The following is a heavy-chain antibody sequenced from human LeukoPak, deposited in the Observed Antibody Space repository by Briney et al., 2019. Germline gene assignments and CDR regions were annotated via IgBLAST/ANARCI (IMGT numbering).Heavy chain of an antibody. CDR2: IKQDGSEK. D-gene: IGHD2-21*02. CDR3: ARDGFSSAINY. J-gene: IGHJ4*02. CDR1: GFIFSTYW. Sequence: GGSLRLSCVASGFIFSTYWMSWVRQAPGKGLEWVANIKQDGSEKYYVDSVKGRFTISRDNAKNSLYLQMNSLRAEDTAVYYCARDGFSSAINYWGQGTLVTVSS. V-gene: IGHV3-7*01.